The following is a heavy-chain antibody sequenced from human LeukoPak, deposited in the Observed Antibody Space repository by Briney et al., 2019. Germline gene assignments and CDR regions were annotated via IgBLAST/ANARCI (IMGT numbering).Heavy chain of an antibody. CDR1: GFTFSSYA. CDR2: ISGSGGST. V-gene: IGHV3-23*01. D-gene: IGHD2-2*03. Sequence: GGSLRLSCAASGFTFSSYAMSWVRQAPGKGLEWVSAISGSGGSTYYADSVTGRFTISRDNSKNTLYLQMNSLRAEDTAVYYCAKHLTPLRGMDIVVVPAANPATGDAFDIWGQGTMVTVSS. J-gene: IGHJ3*02. CDR3: AKHLTPLRGMDIVVVPAANPATGDAFDI.